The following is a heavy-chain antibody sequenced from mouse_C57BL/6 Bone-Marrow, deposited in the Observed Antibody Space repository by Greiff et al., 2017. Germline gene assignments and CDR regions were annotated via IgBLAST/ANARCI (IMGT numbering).Heavy chain of an antibody. CDR1: GFTFSSYA. V-gene: IGHV5-9-1*02. CDR2: ISSGGDYI. D-gene: IGHD1-1*01. CDR3: TRERGYGSRPYYFDY. Sequence: EVKVVESGEGLVKPGGSLKLSCAASGFTFSSYAMSWVRQTPEKRLEWVAYISSGGDYIYYADTVKGRFTISRDNARNTLYLQMSSLKSEDTAMYYCTRERGYGSRPYYFDYWGQGTTLTVSS. J-gene: IGHJ2*01.